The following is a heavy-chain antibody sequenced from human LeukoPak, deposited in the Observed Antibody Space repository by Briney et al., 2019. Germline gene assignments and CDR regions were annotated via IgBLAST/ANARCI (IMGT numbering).Heavy chain of an antibody. CDR2: INPESGNT. J-gene: IGHJ6*03. CDR1: GYTFTSHF. Sequence: GASVKVSCKASGYTFTSHFMHWVRQAPGQGLEWMGIINPESGNTAYAQKFQGRITMTGDTSTSTVYMELSSLRSEDTAMYYCAEDGNWNNVPGDYYYMDVWGKGTTVAVSS. CDR3: AEDGNWNNVPGDYYYMDV. D-gene: IGHD1/OR15-1a*01. V-gene: IGHV1-46*01.